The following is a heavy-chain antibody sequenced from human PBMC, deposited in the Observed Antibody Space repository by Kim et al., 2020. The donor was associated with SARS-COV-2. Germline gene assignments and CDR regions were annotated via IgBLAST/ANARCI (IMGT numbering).Heavy chain of an antibody. Sequence: SETLSLTCTVSSGSISITSHYWGWIRQPPGKGLDWIGSIYYSGSTYYKPSLKSRVTISVDTSKNQFSLKMTSVTAADTAVYYCARWAIYSSRVFDPWGQGTLVTVSS. J-gene: IGHJ5*02. D-gene: IGHD6-19*01. CDR3: ARWAIYSSRVFDP. CDR2: IYYSGST. CDR1: SGSISITSHY. V-gene: IGHV4-39*01.